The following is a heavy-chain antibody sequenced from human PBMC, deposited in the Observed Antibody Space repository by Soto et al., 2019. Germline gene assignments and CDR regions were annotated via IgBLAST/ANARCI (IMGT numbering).Heavy chain of an antibody. CDR1: GGSISSGSYY. CDR2: IYYSGIT. D-gene: IGHD3-22*01. J-gene: IGHJ4*02. Sequence: SETLSLTCTVSGGSISSGSYYWSWISQHPGKGLEWIGYIYYSGITYYNPSLKSRVTISVDTSKNQFSLKLSSVTAADTAVYYCARSGSSGYYFDYWGQGTLVTVSS. CDR3: ARSGSSGYYFDY. V-gene: IGHV4-31*03.